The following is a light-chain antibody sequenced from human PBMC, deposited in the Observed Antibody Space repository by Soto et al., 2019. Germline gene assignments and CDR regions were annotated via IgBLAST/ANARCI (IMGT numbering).Light chain of an antibody. V-gene: IGKV3-20*01. Sequence: EIVLTQSPGTLSLSQGERATLSCRASQSVSSNYLAWYQQKPGQAPRLLIYGGSSRATGIPDRFSGSGSGPDFTLTISRLEPEDFAVYYCQHYGGSPPNTFGQGTKLETK. CDR2: GGS. J-gene: IGKJ2*01. CDR1: QSVSSNY. CDR3: QHYGGSPPNT.